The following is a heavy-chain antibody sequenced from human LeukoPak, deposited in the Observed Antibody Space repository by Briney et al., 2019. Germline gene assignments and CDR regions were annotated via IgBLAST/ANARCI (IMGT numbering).Heavy chain of an antibody. CDR3: ARDGYYDFWSGYYPLLSYYYYMDV. CDR2: ISSSSSTI. Sequence: PGGSLRLSCAASGFTFSSYSMNWVRQAPGKGLEWVSYISSSSSTIYYADSVKGRFTISRDNAKNSLYLQMNSLRAEDTAVYYCARDGYYDFWSGYYPLLSYYYYMDVWGKGTTVTVSS. CDR1: GFTFSSYS. J-gene: IGHJ6*03. V-gene: IGHV3-48*01. D-gene: IGHD3-3*01.